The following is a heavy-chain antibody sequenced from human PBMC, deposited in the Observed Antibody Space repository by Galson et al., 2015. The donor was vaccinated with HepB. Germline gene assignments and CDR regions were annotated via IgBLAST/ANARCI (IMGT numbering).Heavy chain of an antibody. CDR1: GYTFTSYD. D-gene: IGHD3-3*01. J-gene: IGHJ6*03. CDR3: ARATYYDFWSGYYPIYYYYYMDV. V-gene: IGHV1-8*01. CDR2: MNPNSGNT. Sequence: SVKVSCKVSGYTFTSYDISWVRQATGQGLEWMGWMNPNSGNTGYAQKFQGRVTMTRNTSISTAYMELSSLRSEDTAVYYCARATYYDFWSGYYPIYYYYYMDVWGKGTTVTVSS.